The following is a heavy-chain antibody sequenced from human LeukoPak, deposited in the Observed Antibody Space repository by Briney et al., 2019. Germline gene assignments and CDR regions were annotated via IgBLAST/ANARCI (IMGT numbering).Heavy chain of an antibody. D-gene: IGHD4-23*01. Sequence: ASVKVSCKASGGTFSSYAISWVRQAPGQGLEWMGGIIPIFGTANYAQKFQGRVTITADESTSTAYMELRSLRSDDTAVYYCARDNSVEDTAWWFDPWGQGTLVTVSS. CDR3: ARDNSVEDTAWWFDP. CDR2: IIPIFGTA. J-gene: IGHJ5*02. V-gene: IGHV1-69*01. CDR1: GGTFSSYA.